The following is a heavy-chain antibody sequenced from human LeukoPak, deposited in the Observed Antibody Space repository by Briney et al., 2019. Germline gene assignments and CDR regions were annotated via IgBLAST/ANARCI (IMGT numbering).Heavy chain of an antibody. CDR1: GYSFTGYY. D-gene: IGHD3-10*01. CDR2: INPNSGDT. J-gene: IGHJ4*02. Sequence: ASVKVSCKASGYSFTGYYIHWVRQAPGQGPEWKGWINPNSGDTYYAQMFRDRVTMTRDTSITTAYMELSRLRSDDRAVYYCAREAHGSGTYYSDYWGQGTLVTVSS. V-gene: IGHV1-2*02. CDR3: AREAHGSGTYYSDY.